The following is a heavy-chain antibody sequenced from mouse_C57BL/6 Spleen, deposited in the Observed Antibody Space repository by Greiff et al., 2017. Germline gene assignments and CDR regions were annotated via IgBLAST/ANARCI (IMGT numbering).Heavy chain of an antibody. V-gene: IGHV1-15*01. CDR1: GYTFTDYE. D-gene: IGHD1-1*01. Sequence: VQLQESGAELVRPGASVTLSCKASGYTFTDYEMHWVKQTPVHGLEWIGAIDPETGGTAYNQKFKGKAILTADKSSSTAYMELRSLTSEDSAVYYCTRSYYYGSSYQAWFAYWGQGTLVTVSA. J-gene: IGHJ3*01. CDR2: IDPETGGT. CDR3: TRSYYYGSSYQAWFAY.